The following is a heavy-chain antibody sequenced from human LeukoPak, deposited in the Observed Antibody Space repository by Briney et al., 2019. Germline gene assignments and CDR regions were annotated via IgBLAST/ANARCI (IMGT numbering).Heavy chain of an antibody. CDR1: GGSFSGYY. J-gene: IGHJ4*02. CDR2: INHSGST. Sequence: SETLSLTCAVYGGSFSGYYWSWIRQPPEKGLEWIGEINHSGSTNYNPSLKSRVTISVDTSKNQFSLKLSSVTAADTAVYYCARGTYDSSGYPFDYWGQGTLVTVSS. CDR3: ARGTYDSSGYPFDY. V-gene: IGHV4-34*01. D-gene: IGHD3-22*01.